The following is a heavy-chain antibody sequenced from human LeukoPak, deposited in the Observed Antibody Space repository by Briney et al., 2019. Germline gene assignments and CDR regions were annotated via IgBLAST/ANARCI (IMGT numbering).Heavy chain of an antibody. J-gene: IGHJ4*02. CDR2: INHSGST. CDR1: GGSFSGYY. V-gene: IGHV4-34*01. Sequence: SETLSLTCAVYGGSFSGYYWSWIRQPPGKGLEWIGEINHSGSTNYNPSLKSRVTISVDTSKNQFSLKLSSVTAADTAVYYCARDDFGGNSKWGQGTLVTVSS. D-gene: IGHD2-21*01. CDR3: ARDDFGGNSK.